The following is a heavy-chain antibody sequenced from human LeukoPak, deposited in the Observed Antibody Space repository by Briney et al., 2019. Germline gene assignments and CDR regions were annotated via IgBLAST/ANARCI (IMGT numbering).Heavy chain of an antibody. Sequence: GGSLRLSCAASGFTFSSYEMNWVRQAPGKGLEWVSYISSSGSTIYYADSVKGRFTISRDNAKNSLYLQMNSLRAEDTAVYYCANKGIAAAGSIALFDYWGQGTLVTVSS. V-gene: IGHV3-48*03. CDR3: ANKGIAAAGSIALFDY. CDR1: GFTFSSYE. J-gene: IGHJ4*02. D-gene: IGHD6-13*01. CDR2: ISSSGSTI.